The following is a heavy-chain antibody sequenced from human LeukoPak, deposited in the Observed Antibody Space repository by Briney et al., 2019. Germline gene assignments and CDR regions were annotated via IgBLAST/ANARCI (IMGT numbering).Heavy chain of an antibody. D-gene: IGHD3-16*02. Sequence: SQTLSPTCTVSGGSISSGDYYWSWIRQPPGKGLEWIGYIYYSGSTYYNPSLKSRVTISVDTSKNQFSLKLSSVTAADTAVYYCARTFLRLGELSPEMDFDYWGQGTLVTVSS. V-gene: IGHV4-30-4*01. CDR2: IYYSGST. CDR1: GGSISSGDYY. CDR3: ARTFLRLGELSPEMDFDY. J-gene: IGHJ4*02.